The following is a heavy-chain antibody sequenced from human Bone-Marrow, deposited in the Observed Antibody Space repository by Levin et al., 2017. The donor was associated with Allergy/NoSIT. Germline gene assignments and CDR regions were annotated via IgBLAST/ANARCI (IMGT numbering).Heavy chain of an antibody. D-gene: IGHD5-18*01. Sequence: GGSLRLSCAASGFTFSSHVMSWVRQAPGRGLEWVSSISGSGLSRYYADSVKGRFTVSRDNSKNTLYLQVNSLRADDTAVYYCVKDLQVQVSLTGYMDVWGKGTTVTVSS. J-gene: IGHJ6*03. CDR3: VKDLQVQVSLTGYMDV. CDR2: ISGSGLSR. CDR1: GFTFSSHV. V-gene: IGHV3-23*01.